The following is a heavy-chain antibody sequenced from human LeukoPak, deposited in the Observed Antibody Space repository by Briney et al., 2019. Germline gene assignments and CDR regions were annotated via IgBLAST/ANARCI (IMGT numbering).Heavy chain of an antibody. CDR3: ARGITMIVRFDP. D-gene: IGHD3-22*01. Sequence: ASVKVSCKASGCTFTSYYMHWVRQAPGQGLEWMGWINPNSGGTNYAQKFQGRVTMTRDTSISTAYMELSRLRSDDTAVYYCARGITMIVRFDPWGQGTLVTVSS. V-gene: IGHV1-2*02. J-gene: IGHJ5*02. CDR2: INPNSGGT. CDR1: GCTFTSYY.